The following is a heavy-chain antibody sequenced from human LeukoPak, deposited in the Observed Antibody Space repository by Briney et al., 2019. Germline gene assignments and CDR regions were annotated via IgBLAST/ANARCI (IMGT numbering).Heavy chain of an antibody. Sequence: GGSLRLFCAASGFTFSNAWMSWVRQAPGKGLEWVGRIKSKTDGGTTDYAAPVKGRFTTSRDDSKNTLYLQMNSLKTEDTAVYYCSSYYDSSGYYIRDYWGQGTLVTVSS. CDR1: GFTFSNAW. J-gene: IGHJ4*02. CDR2: IKSKTDGGTT. V-gene: IGHV3-15*01. D-gene: IGHD3-22*01. CDR3: SSYYDSSGYYIRDY.